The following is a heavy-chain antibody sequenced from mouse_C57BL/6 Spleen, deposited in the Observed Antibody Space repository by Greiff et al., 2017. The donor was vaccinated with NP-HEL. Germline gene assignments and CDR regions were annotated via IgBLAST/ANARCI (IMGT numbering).Heavy chain of an antibody. CDR3: ARGITTVVAGYFDV. D-gene: IGHD1-1*01. CDR2: INPSSGYT. J-gene: IGHJ1*03. Sequence: QVQLKQSGAELARPGASVKMSCKASGYTFTSYTMHWVKQRPGQGLEWIGYINPSSGYTKYNQKFKDKATLTADKSSSTAYMQLSSLTSEDSAVYYCARGITTVVAGYFDVWGTGTTVTVSS. V-gene: IGHV1-4*01. CDR1: GYTFTSYT.